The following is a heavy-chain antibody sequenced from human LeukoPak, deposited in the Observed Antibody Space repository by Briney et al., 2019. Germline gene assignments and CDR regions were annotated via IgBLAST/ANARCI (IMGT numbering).Heavy chain of an antibody. D-gene: IGHD2-21*02. V-gene: IGHV3-53*01. J-gene: IGHJ4*02. CDR3: ARGDRDPFDY. CDR1: GFTVSSNY. CDR2: IYSGGTT. Sequence: GGSLRLSCAASGFTVSSNYMSWVRQAPGKGLEWVSVIYSGGTTNYADSVKGRFTISRDNSKNTLYLQLNSLTAEDTAAYYCARGDRDPFDYWGQGTLVTVSS.